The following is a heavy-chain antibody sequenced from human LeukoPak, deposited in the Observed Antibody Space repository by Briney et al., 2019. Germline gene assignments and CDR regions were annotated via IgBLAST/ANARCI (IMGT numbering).Heavy chain of an antibody. Sequence: GASVEVSCKASGYTLTSYGISWVRQAPGQGLEWMGWISAYNGNTNYAQKLQGRVTMTTDTSTSTAYMELRSLRSDDTAVYYCARGARRITIFGVPIGDWFDPWGQGTLVTVSS. CDR2: ISAYNGNT. CDR1: GYTLTSYG. CDR3: ARGARRITIFGVPIGDWFDP. V-gene: IGHV1-18*01. J-gene: IGHJ5*02. D-gene: IGHD3-3*01.